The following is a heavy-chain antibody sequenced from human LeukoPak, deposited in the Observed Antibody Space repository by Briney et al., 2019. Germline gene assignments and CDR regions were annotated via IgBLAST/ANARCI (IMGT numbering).Heavy chain of an antibody. J-gene: IGHJ6*02. D-gene: IGHD4-23*01. CDR1: GYTFTSYD. Sequence: ASVKVSCKSSGYTFTSYDMNWVRLAPGQGLEWMGWININTGNPTYAQGFTGRFVFSLDTSVSTAYLQISSLKAEDTAVYYCARGKTTRVVTPYYYYGMDVWGQGTTVTVSS. CDR3: ARGKTTRVVTPYYYYGMDV. V-gene: IGHV7-4-1*02. CDR2: ININTGNP.